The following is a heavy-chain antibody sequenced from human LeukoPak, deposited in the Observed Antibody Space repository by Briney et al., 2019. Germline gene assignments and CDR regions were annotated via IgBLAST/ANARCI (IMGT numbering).Heavy chain of an antibody. J-gene: IGHJ1*01. CDR1: GGSISSYH. CDR2: IYYSGST. V-gene: IGHV4-59*08. Sequence: KPSETLSLTCTVSGGSISSYHWSWIRQPPGKGLEWIGYIYYSGSTNYNPSLKSRVTISVDTSKNQFSLKLSSVTAADTAVYYCAVWNGYFQHWGQGTPVTVSS. CDR3: AVWNGYFQH. D-gene: IGHD1-1*01.